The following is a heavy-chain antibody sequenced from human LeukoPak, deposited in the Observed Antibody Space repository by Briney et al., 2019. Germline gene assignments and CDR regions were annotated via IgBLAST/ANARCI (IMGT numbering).Heavy chain of an antibody. V-gene: IGHV3-33*01. D-gene: IGHD5-18*01. CDR2: IWYDGSNK. CDR1: GFTFSSYG. Sequence: GRSLRLSCAASGFTFSSYGMHWVRPAPGKGLEWVAVIWYDGSNKYYADAVKGRFTLSRDNSKNTLYLQMNSLRAEDTAVYYCARDMTFGVDTAMVGDYWGQGTLVTVSS. J-gene: IGHJ4*02. CDR3: ARDMTFGVDTAMVGDY.